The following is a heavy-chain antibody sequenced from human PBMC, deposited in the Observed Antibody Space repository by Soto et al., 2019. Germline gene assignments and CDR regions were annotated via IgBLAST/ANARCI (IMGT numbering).Heavy chain of an antibody. D-gene: IGHD6-19*01. J-gene: IGHJ4*02. CDR1: GSSFTRYW. V-gene: IGHV5-10-1*01. CDR3: ARHPSGWNVDY. Sequence: EVQLVQSGAEVKKPGESLRISCKGSGSSFTRYWISWVRQMPGEGLEWMARIDASDSYTSYSPSFQGHVTISADKSISTAYLQWSSLKASDTAIYYCARHPSGWNVDYWGQGTLVTVSS. CDR2: IDASDSYT.